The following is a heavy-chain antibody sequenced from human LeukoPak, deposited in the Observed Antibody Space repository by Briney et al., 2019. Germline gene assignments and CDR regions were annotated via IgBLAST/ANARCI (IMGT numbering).Heavy chain of an antibody. V-gene: IGHV4-31*03. CDR3: ARDTAKGVRGVNWFDP. J-gene: IGHJ5*02. D-gene: IGHD3-10*01. CDR2: IYYSGST. Sequence: PSETLSLTCTVSGGSISSSSYYWGWIRQHPGKGLEWIGYIYYSGSTYYNPSLKSRVTISVDTSKNQFSLKLSSVTAADTAVYYCARDTAKGVRGVNWFDPWGQGTLVTVSS. CDR1: GGSISSSSYY.